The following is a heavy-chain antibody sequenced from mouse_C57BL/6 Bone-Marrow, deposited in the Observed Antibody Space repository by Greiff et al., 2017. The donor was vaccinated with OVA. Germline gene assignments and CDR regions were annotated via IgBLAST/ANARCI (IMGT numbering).Heavy chain of an antibody. D-gene: IGHD1-1*01. CDR3: ARDDYYGPWFAY. J-gene: IGHJ3*01. CDR2: IYPRSGNT. V-gene: IGHV1-81*01. Sequence: QVQLKQSGAELARPGASVKLSCKASGYTFTSYGISWVKQRTGQGLEWIGEIYPRSGNTYYNEKFKGKATLTADKSSSTAYMELRSLTSEDSAVYFCARDDYYGPWFAYWGQGTLVTVSA. CDR1: GYTFTSYG.